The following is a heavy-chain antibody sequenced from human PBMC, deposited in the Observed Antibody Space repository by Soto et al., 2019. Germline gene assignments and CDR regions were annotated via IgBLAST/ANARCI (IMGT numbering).Heavy chain of an antibody. V-gene: IGHV1-18*01. D-gene: IGHD6-19*01. CDR3: ARDLAVGLVDY. CDR1: GYTFTSYG. J-gene: IGHJ4*02. Sequence: QVQLVQSGAEVKKPGASVKVSCKASGYTFTSYGISWVRQAPGQGLEGMGWISASNGNTNYAHKLQGLVTMTTDTSTSPAYMELRSMRSDDTAVYYCARDLAVGLVDYWGQGTLVTVSS. CDR2: ISASNGNT.